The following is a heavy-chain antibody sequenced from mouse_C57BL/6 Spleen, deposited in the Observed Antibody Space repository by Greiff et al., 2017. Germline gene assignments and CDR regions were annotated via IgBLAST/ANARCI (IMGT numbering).Heavy chain of an antibody. Sequence: EVQLQQSGAELVRPGASVKLSCTASGFNIKDDYMHWVKQRPEQGLEWIGWIDPENGDTEYASKFQGKATITADTSSNTAYLQLSSLTSEDTAVYYCTTRDGYYRAWFAYWGQGTLVTVSS. D-gene: IGHD2-3*01. V-gene: IGHV14-4*01. CDR3: TTRDGYYRAWFAY. CDR2: IDPENGDT. CDR1: GFNIKDDY. J-gene: IGHJ3*01.